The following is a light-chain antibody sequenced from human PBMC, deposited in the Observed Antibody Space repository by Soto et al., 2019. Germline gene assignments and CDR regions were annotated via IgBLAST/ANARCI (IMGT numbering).Light chain of an antibody. CDR1: ISDFVVYNY. Sequence: QAVLSQPASVCGSPGQAITISCTGTISDFVVYNYVSWYQQLPGKAPKLMIYGVSNRPSGVSNRFSGSKSGNTASLTISGLQADDEADYYCSTHTTSGDLQVFGTGTKVTAL. CDR2: GVS. J-gene: IGLJ1*01. CDR3: STHTTSGDLQV. V-gene: IGLV2-14*01.